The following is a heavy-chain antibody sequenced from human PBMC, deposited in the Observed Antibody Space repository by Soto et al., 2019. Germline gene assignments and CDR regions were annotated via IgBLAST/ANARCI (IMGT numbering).Heavy chain of an antibody. CDR3: AREGGDAFDI. D-gene: IGHD3-16*01. Sequence: GGSLRLSCAASGFTFSSYSRNWVRQAPGKGLEWVSSISSSSSYIYYADSVKGRFTISRDNAKNSLYLQRNSLRAEDTAVYYCAREGGDAFDIWGQGTMVTVSS. CDR2: ISSSSSYI. CDR1: GFTFSSYS. V-gene: IGHV3-21*01. J-gene: IGHJ3*02.